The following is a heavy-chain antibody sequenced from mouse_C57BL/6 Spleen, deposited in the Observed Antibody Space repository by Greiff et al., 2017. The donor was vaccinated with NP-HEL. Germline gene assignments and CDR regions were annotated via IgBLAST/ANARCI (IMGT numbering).Heavy chain of an antibody. CDR1: GFSFNTYA. Sequence: VQLKESGGGLVQPKGSLKLSCAASGFSFNTYAMNWVRQAPGKGLEWVARIRSKSNNYATYYADSVKDRFTISRDDSESMLYLQMNNLKTEDTAMYYCVRRDYYDYDGGAMDYWGQGTSVTVSS. CDR3: VRRDYYDYDGGAMDY. V-gene: IGHV10-1*01. J-gene: IGHJ4*01. D-gene: IGHD2-4*01. CDR2: IRSKSNNYAT.